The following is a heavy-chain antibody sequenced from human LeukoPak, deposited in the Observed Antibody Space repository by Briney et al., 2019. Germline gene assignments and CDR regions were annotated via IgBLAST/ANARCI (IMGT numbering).Heavy chain of an antibody. J-gene: IGHJ1*01. V-gene: IGHV1-18*01. D-gene: IGHD2-2*01. CDR1: GYIFTSYG. CDR3: ARGILPSHCSSTSCVGDFQH. CDR2: ISAYNGNT. Sequence: ASVKVSCKASGYIFTSYGISWVRQAPGQGLEWMGWISAYNGNTNYAQKLQGRVTMTTDTSTSAAYMELRSLRSDDTAVYYCARGILPSHCSSTSCVGDFQHWGQGTLVTVSS.